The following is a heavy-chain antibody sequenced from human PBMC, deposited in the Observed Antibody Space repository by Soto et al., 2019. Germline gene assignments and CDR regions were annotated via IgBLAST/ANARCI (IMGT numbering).Heavy chain of an antibody. CDR2: IIPIFGTA. CDR3: ARYDFWSGYSPPDYYYGMDV. CDR1: GGTFSSYA. J-gene: IGHJ6*02. V-gene: IGHV1-69*13. D-gene: IGHD3-3*01. Sequence: SVKVSCKXSGGTFSSYAISWVRQAPGQGLEWMGGIIPIFGTANYAQKFQGRVTITADESTSTAYMELSSLRSEDTAVYYCARYDFWSGYSPPDYYYGMDVWGQGTTVTVSS.